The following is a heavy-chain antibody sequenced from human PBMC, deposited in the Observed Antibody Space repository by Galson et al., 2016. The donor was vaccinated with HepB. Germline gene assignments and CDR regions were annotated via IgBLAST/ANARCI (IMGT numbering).Heavy chain of an antibody. D-gene: IGHD3-3*01. Sequence: SLRHSCAASGFTFTSYTMNWVRQAPGKGLEWVSSISVSSSYLYSADSVKGRFTISRDNAKNSRYLQMTSLRAEDTAVYYCARAGVGPIGVWGQGTRVTVSS. J-gene: IGHJ4*02. V-gene: IGHV3-21*01. CDR3: ARAGVGPIGV. CDR1: GFTFTSYT. CDR2: ISVSSSYL.